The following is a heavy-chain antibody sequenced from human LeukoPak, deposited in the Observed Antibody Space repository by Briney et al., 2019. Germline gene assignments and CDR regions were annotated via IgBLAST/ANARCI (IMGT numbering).Heavy chain of an antibody. CDR1: GGTFSSYA. D-gene: IGHD1-1*01. Sequence: SVKVSCKASGGTFSSYAISWVRQAPGQGLEWMGGIIAIFGTANYAQTFKGRVTITADKSTSTAYMELSSLRSEDTAVYYCARAVHNCDAFDIWGQGTMVTVSS. J-gene: IGHJ3*02. CDR3: ARAVHNCDAFDI. CDR2: IIAIFGTA. V-gene: IGHV1-69*06.